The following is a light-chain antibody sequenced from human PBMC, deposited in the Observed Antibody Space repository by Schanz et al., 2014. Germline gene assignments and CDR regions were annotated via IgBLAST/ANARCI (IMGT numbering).Light chain of an antibody. J-gene: IGLJ3*02. CDR1: SSDVGGYNY. CDR2: DVS. V-gene: IGLV2-14*01. CDR3: SSYTSSSTWV. Sequence: QSALIQPASVSGSPGQSITISCTGTSSDVGGYNYVSWYQQHPGKAPKLMIYDVSNRPSGVSNRFSGSKSGNTASLTISGLQAEDEADYYCSSYTSSSTWVFGGGTKLTVL.